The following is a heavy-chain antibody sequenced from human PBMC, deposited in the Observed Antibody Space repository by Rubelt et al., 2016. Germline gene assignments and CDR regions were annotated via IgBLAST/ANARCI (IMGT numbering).Heavy chain of an antibody. J-gene: IGHJ4*02. D-gene: IGHD6-6*01. CDR1: GGSITSHNYY. CDR2: VYYTGST. V-gene: IGHV4-39*01. Sequence: QMQLQASGPGRVNPSETLSLTCTVSGGSITSHNYYWAWLRPPPGKGLEWLGTVYYTGSTYYNPSLKSRITVPVATSKNQCSWVLDSVTAADTAGYYCARGRMAARPDTPYFDYWGRGTLVTVSS. CDR3: ARGRMAARPDTPYFDY.